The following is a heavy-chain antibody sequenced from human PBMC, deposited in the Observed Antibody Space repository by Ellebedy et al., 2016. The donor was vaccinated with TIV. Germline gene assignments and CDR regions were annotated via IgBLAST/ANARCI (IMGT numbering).Heavy chain of an antibody. Sequence: PGGSLRLSCAASGFTVSSNYMSWVRQAPGKGLEWVSVIYRGGSTYYADSVKGRFTIARDNSQNTLYLQMNSLRAEDTAVYYCARIMTGYPSGYYYGMDVWGQGTTVTVSS. CDR3: ARIMTGYPSGYYYGMDV. D-gene: IGHD3-9*01. CDR1: GFTVSSNY. CDR2: IYRGGST. J-gene: IGHJ6*02. V-gene: IGHV3-66*01.